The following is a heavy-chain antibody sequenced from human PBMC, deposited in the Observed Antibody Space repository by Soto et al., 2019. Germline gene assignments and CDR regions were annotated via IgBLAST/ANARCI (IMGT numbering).Heavy chain of an antibody. V-gene: IGHV4-34*01. Sequence: TSETLSLTCAVYGGSFSGYYWNWIRQPPGKGLEWIGEIDHSGYTNYNPSLKSRVTISVDTSKNQFSLRLTSVTAADMAVYYCARVRDWFDPWGQGTLVTVSS. J-gene: IGHJ5*02. CDR2: IDHSGYT. D-gene: IGHD3-3*01. CDR3: ARVRDWFDP. CDR1: GGSFSGYY.